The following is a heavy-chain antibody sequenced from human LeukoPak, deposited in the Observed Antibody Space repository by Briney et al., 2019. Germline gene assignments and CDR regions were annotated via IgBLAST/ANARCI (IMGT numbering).Heavy chain of an antibody. V-gene: IGHV3-48*01. CDR2: ISASSNTI. D-gene: IGHD2-15*01. CDR3: ARGDCSGGSCYLSLTAIDY. CDR1: GFTFSSYS. Sequence: GESLRLSCAASGFTFSSYSMNWVRQAPGKGLEWVSYISASSNTIYYADSVKGRFTISRDNAKNSLYLQMNSLRAEDTAVYYCARGDCSGGSCYLSLTAIDYWGQGTLVTVSS. J-gene: IGHJ4*02.